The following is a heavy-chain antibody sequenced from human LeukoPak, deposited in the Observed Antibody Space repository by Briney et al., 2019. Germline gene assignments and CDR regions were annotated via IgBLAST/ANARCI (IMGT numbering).Heavy chain of an antibody. D-gene: IGHD2-15*01. V-gene: IGHV4-4*07. CDR3: ARGVASGGSHRARYYYMDV. CDR1: GGSISSYF. J-gene: IGHJ6*03. CDR2: IYASGST. Sequence: SETLSLTCTVSGGSISSYFWSWIRQPAGKGLEWIGRIYASGSTCQNPSLRSRVTMSVDTSKNQFSLKLSSVTAADTAVYYCARGVASGGSHRARYYYMDVWGKGTTVTISS.